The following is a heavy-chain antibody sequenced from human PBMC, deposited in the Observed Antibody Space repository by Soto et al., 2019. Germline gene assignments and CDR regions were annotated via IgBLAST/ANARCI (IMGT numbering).Heavy chain of an antibody. CDR2: IIPITGTA. V-gene: IGHV1-69*01. Sequence: QVQLVQSGAEVKKPGSSVKVSCKASGGTFGSYAISWVRQAPGQGPEWMGGIIPITGTANYAQKFQGRVTITADDSTSTASMQLSSLRSEDTAVYYCARSQGSSTSLEIYYYYYYGMDVWGQGTTVTVSS. CDR3: ARSQGSSTSLEIYYYYYYGMDV. J-gene: IGHJ6*02. D-gene: IGHD2-2*01. CDR1: GGTFGSYA.